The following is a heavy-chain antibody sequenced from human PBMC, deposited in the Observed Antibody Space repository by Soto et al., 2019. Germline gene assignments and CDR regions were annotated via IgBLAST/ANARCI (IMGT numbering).Heavy chain of an antibody. CDR2: IYPGDSDT. J-gene: IGHJ6*02. D-gene: IGHD3-22*01. V-gene: IGHV5-51*01. CDR3: ARHRSAYYYDSSGSPYYYYYGMDV. CDR1: GYSFTSYW. Sequence: GESLKISCKGSGYSFTSYWIGWVRQMPGKGLEWMGIIYPGDSDTRYSPSFQDQVTISADKSISTAYLQWSSLKASDTAMYYCARHRSAYYYDSSGSPYYYYYGMDVWGQGTTVTVSS.